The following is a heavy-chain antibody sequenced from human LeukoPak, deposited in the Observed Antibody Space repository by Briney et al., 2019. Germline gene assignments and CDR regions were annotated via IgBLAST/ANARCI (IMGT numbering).Heavy chain of an antibody. J-gene: IGHJ4*02. CDR3: ARGRYSGGNGNYFDH. CDR1: GYSISSDYF. V-gene: IGHV4-38-2*02. D-gene: IGHD1-26*01. CDR2: IYHSGST. Sequence: SETLSLTCTVSGYSISSDYFWAWIRQPPGKGLEWIGSIYHSGSTYYNPSLQSRVTMSVDTSKNQFSLKLNSVTAAETAVYYCARGRYSGGNGNYFDHWGQGTLVSVSS.